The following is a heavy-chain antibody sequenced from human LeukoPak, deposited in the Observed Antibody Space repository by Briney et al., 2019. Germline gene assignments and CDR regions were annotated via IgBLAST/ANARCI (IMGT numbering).Heavy chain of an antibody. CDR1: GYTFTSYG. Sequence: WASVKVSCKASGYTFTSYGISCVRQAPGQGLEWMGVINPSGDSTSYAQKFQGRVTMTRDTSTSTVYMELSSLRSEDTAIYYCAKLAASETGEGSWGQGTLVTVSS. CDR3: AKLAASETGEGS. J-gene: IGHJ5*02. V-gene: IGHV1-46*01. D-gene: IGHD6-13*01. CDR2: INPSGDST.